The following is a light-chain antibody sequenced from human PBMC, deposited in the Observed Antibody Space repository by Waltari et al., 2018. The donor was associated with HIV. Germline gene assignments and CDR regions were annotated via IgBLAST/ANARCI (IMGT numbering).Light chain of an antibody. CDR3: AAWDDTLNGWV. J-gene: IGLJ3*02. CDR1: NSNIGPKT. Sequence: SVMTQPHSESGTPGQRGTISCSGSNSNIGPKTGNWYLKLPGTTPQLLIHSNEQRPSVVPDRFSGSQSGTSASLAISGLQSEDEADYYCAAWDDTLNGWVFGGGTKLTVL. CDR2: SNE. V-gene: IGLV1-44*01.